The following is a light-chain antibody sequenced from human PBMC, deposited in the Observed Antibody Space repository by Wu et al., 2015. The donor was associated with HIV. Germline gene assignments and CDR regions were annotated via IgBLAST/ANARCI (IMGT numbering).Light chain of an antibody. CDR3: QQLNSYPLT. V-gene: IGKV1-9*01. Sequence: IQLTQSPSFLSASVGDRVTITCRAGQRISNYLVWFQQKPGEAPKLLIYAASTLQNGVPSRFSGSGYGAQFTLTINDLQPEDFATYFCQQLNSYPLTFGGGTRVEIK. CDR1: QRISNY. CDR2: AAS. J-gene: IGKJ4*01.